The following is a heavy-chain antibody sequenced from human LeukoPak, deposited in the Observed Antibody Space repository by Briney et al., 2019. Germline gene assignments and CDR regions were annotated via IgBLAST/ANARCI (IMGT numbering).Heavy chain of an antibody. V-gene: IGHV3-30*04. CDR1: GFTFSSYA. CDR2: ISYDGSNK. CDR3: ARGFCSSTSCYAGGAAAFDP. J-gene: IGHJ5*02. D-gene: IGHD2-2*01. Sequence: GGSLRLSCAASGFTFSSYAMHWVRQAPGKGLEWVAVISYDGSNKYYADSVKGRFTISRDNSKNTLHLQMNSLRAEDTAVYYCARGFCSSTSCYAGGAAAFDPWGQGTLVTVSS.